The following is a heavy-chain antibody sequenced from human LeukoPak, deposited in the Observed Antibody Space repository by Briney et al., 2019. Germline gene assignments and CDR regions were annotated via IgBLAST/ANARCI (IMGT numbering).Heavy chain of an antibody. Sequence: NPGGSLRLSCAASRFTFSVYYMSWIRQAPGKGLEWVSHISSSSSTIYYADSVKGRFTISRDSAKTSLFLQMNSLRDEDTAVYYCARAYSSSSGRDAFDSWGLGTLVTVSS. D-gene: IGHD6-6*01. J-gene: IGHJ3*02. V-gene: IGHV3-11*04. CDR2: ISSSSSTI. CDR1: RFTFSVYY. CDR3: ARAYSSSSGRDAFDS.